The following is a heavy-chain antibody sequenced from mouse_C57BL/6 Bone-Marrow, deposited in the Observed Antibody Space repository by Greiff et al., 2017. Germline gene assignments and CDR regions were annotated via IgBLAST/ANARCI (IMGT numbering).Heavy chain of an antibody. D-gene: IGHD2-1*01. J-gene: IGHJ3*01. CDR1: GYTFTSYW. V-gene: IGHV1-64*01. CDR3: AREGGNYEGFAY. Sequence: LHQPGAELVKPGASVKLSCKASGYTFTSYWMHWVKQRPGQGLEWIGMIHPNSGSTNYNEKFKSKATLTVDKSSSTAYMQLSSLTSEDSAVYYCAREGGNYEGFAYWGQGTLVTVSA. CDR2: IHPNSGST.